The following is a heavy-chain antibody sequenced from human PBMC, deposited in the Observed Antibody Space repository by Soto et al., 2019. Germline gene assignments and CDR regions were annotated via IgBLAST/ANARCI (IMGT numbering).Heavy chain of an antibody. V-gene: IGHV4-39*01. D-gene: IGHD3-22*01. Sequence: SETLSLTCTISVLSIICSSYYCDWIRQPPGKGLEWIGSIYYSGSTYYNPSLKSRVTISVDTSKNQFSLKLSSVTAADTAVYYCAGEVYYDSSGSPPYYGMDVWGQGTTVS. CDR3: AGEVYYDSSGSPPYYGMDV. J-gene: IGHJ6*02. CDR1: VLSIICSSYY. CDR2: IYYSGST.